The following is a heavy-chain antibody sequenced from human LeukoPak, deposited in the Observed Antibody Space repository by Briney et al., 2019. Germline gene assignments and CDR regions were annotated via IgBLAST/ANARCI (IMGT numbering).Heavy chain of an antibody. Sequence: SETLSLTCTVSGGSISSYYWSWIRQPPGKGLEWIGYIYYSGSTHYNPSLKSRVTISVDTSKNQFSLKLNSVTAADTAVYFCAKSYYTILTGYYHYFDYWGQGTLATVSS. CDR3: AKSYYTILTGYYHYFDY. CDR2: IYYSGST. J-gene: IGHJ4*02. V-gene: IGHV4-59*01. CDR1: GGSISSYY. D-gene: IGHD3-9*01.